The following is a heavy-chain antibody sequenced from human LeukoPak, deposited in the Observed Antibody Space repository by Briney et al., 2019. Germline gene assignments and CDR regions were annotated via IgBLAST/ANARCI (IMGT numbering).Heavy chain of an antibody. CDR1: SGNS. Sequence: SETLFLACAVSSGNSWDWMRQPPGKGLQWIGSVFQDGNTYYSPSLKSRVIISLDTSKNQFSLKLISVTAADTAVYYCARRYCNSGICYFYDYWGQGTLVTVSS. J-gene: IGHJ4*02. CDR3: ARRYCNSGICYFYDY. CDR2: VFQDGNT. V-gene: IGHV4-38-2*01. D-gene: IGHD2-8*01.